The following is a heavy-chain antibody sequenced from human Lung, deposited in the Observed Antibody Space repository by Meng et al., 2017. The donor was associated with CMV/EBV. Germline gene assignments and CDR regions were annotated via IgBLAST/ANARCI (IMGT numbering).Heavy chain of an antibody. CDR1: GYSFTDYG. Sequence: SXXVSXKASGYSFTDYGISWVRQAPGQGLEWMGRINPSGGSTSYAQKFQGRVTMTRDTSTSTVYMELSSLRSEDTAVYYCARVGPAAGTGFFNYWGQGTLVTVSS. CDR2: INPSGGST. CDR3: ARVGPAAGTGFFNY. J-gene: IGHJ4*02. D-gene: IGHD6-13*01. V-gene: IGHV1-46*01.